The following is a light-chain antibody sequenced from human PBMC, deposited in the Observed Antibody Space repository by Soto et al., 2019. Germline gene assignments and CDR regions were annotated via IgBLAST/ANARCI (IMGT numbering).Light chain of an antibody. CDR3: QQFMYT. CDR1: QGISSS. Sequence: DIQLTQSPYFLSASVGDRVTINCRSSQGISSSFAWYQQKPGKAPKLLIYGASTLQSGVPSRFSGSGSGTEFTLTISILQPEDFATYYCQQFMYTCGQGTKLEIK. J-gene: IGKJ2*01. CDR2: GAS. V-gene: IGKV1-9*01.